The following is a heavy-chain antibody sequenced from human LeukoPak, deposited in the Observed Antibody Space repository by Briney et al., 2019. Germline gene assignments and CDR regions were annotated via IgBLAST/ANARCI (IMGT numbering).Heavy chain of an antibody. J-gene: IGHJ4*02. Sequence: SVKVSCKASGGTFSIYAISWVRQAPGQGLEWMGGIIPIFGTANYAQKFQGRVTITADESTSTAYMELSSLRSEDTAVYYCARVFNSGGYWYYFDYWGQGTLVTVSS. CDR3: ARVFNSGGYWYYFDY. V-gene: IGHV1-69*13. CDR2: IIPIFGTA. CDR1: GGTFSIYA. D-gene: IGHD1-26*01.